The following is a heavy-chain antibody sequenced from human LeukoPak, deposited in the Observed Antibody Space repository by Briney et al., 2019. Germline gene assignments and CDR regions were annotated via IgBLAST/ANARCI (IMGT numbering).Heavy chain of an antibody. J-gene: IGHJ6*03. D-gene: IGHD3-10*01. CDR1: GFTFSDYY. Sequence: PGGSLRLSCAASGFTFSDYYMSWIRQAPGKGLEWVSYISSSGSTIYYADSVKGRFTISRDNAKNSLYLQMNSLRAEDTAVYYCARNGLWFGELVYYYYMDAWGKGTTVTVSS. CDR3: ARNGLWFGELVYYYYMDA. V-gene: IGHV3-11*04. CDR2: ISSSGSTI.